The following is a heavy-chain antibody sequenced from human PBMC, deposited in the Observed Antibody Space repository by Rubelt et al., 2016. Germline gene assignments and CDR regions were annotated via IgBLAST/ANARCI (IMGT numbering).Heavy chain of an antibody. CDR3: ATELGIWAFDV. D-gene: IGHD7-27*01. CDR1: GFTFSSYR. Sequence: EVQLVESGGGLVQPGGSLRLACAASGFTFSSYRMNWVRQAPGKGLEWVSYISSSSSTIYYADSVKGRFTISRDNAKNSLYLQMNSLRAEDTAVYYCATELGIWAFDVWGQGTMVSVSS. CDR2: ISSSSSTI. V-gene: IGHV3-48*04. J-gene: IGHJ3*01.